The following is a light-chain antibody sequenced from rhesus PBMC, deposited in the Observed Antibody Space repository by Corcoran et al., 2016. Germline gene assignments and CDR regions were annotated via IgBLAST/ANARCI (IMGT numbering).Light chain of an antibody. CDR1: QAIFND. CDR3: QHYYSPPYS. CDR2: EGS. V-gene: IGKV1-25*01. Sequence: DIQMTQSPSSLSASVGDRVTITCRASQAIFNDLAWYQQKPGQTPQLLIYEGSTLQNGIPSRVSGSGSWTDFTLAISSLQSEDLATYYGQHYYSPPYSFGQGTKVEI. J-gene: IGKJ2*01.